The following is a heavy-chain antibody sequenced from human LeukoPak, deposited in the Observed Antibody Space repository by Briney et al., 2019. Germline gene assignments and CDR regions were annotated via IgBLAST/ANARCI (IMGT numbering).Heavy chain of an antibody. V-gene: IGHV1-69*01. D-gene: IGHD5-18*01. CDR2: IIPIFGTA. Sequence: ASVKVSCTASGGTFSSYAISWVRQAPGQGLEWMGGIIPIFGTANYAQKFQGRVTITADESTSTAYMELSSLRSEDTAVYYCARAAGYSYGYYYYGMDVWGQGTTVTVSS. CDR3: ARAAGYSYGYYYYGMDV. CDR1: GGTFSSYA. J-gene: IGHJ6*02.